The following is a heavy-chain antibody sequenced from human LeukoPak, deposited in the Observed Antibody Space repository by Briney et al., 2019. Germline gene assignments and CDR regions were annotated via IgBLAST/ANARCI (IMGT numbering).Heavy chain of an antibody. D-gene: IGHD4-23*01. J-gene: IGHJ3*02. CDR3: AREGYGGTSDAFDI. CDR2: ISSSGSI. V-gene: IGHV3-48*03. Sequence: GGSLRLSCATSGFTFSTYEMDWVRQAPGKGLEWVSYISSSGSIYYTDFVKGRFTISRDNAKNSLYLQMNSLRAEDTAIYYCAREGYGGTSDAFDIWGQGTMVTVSS. CDR1: GFTFSTYE.